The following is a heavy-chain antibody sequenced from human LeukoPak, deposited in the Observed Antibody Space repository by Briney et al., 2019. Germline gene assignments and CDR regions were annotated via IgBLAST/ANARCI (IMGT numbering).Heavy chain of an antibody. CDR2: IYYSGST. D-gene: IGHD3-22*01. Sequence: SETLSLTCTVSGGSISSSSYYWGWVRQPPGKGLEWIGSIYYSGSTYYNPSLKSRVTISVDTSKNQFSLKLSSVTAADTAVYYCARWYYYDSSGYYESAFDIWGQGTMVTASS. CDR3: ARWYYYDSSGYYESAFDI. V-gene: IGHV4-39*01. CDR1: GGSISSSSYY. J-gene: IGHJ3*02.